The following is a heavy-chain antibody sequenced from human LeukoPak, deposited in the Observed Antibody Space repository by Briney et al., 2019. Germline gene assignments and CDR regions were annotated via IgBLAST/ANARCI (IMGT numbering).Heavy chain of an antibody. Sequence: SETLSLTCTVSGGSISSGDYYWSWLRQHPGKGLECIGYIYYSGTTYINPSLKSRVTMSLDTSNNHFSLRLSSVTAADTAVYYCARGSSPSYPLDYWGQGTLVTVSS. V-gene: IGHV4-39*02. CDR3: ARGSSPSYPLDY. D-gene: IGHD2-2*01. J-gene: IGHJ4*02. CDR1: GGSISSGDYY. CDR2: IYYSGTT.